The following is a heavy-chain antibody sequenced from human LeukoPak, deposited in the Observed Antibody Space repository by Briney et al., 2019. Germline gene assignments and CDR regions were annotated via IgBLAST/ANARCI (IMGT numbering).Heavy chain of an antibody. CDR1: GYTFTSYD. Sequence: ASVKVSCKTSGYTFTSYDINWVRQATGQGLEWMGWMNPNSGNTGYAQKFQGRVTMTRNTSISTAYMELSSLRSEDTAVYYCARERSYPTDYYYYGMDVWGQGTTVTDSS. CDR3: ARERSYPTDYYYYGMDV. J-gene: IGHJ6*02. CDR2: MNPNSGNT. D-gene: IGHD3-16*02. V-gene: IGHV1-8*01.